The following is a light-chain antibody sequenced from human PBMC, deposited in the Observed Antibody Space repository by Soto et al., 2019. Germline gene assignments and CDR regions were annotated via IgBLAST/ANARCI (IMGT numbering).Light chain of an antibody. CDR1: SSDGGGYNY. CDR3: CSYAGSSTYV. Sequence: QSVLTQPPSAFGSPGQSVAISCTGTSSDGGGYNYVSWYQQHPGKAPKLMIYEVNKRPSGVPDRFYGSKSGNTASLTVSGLQDEDEADYYCCSYAGSSTYVFGTGTKVTVL. CDR2: EVN. V-gene: IGLV2-8*01. J-gene: IGLJ1*01.